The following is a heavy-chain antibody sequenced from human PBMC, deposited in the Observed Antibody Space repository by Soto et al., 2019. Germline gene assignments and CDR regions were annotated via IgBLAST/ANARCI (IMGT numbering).Heavy chain of an antibody. V-gene: IGHV4-39*01. Sequence: SETLSLTCTVSGGSISSSSYYWGWIRQPPGKGLEWIGSIYYSGSTYYNPSLKSRVTISVDTSKNQFSLKLSSVTAADTAVYYCARRPAAAGRGYFDYWGQGTLVTVSS. CDR1: GGSISSSSYY. J-gene: IGHJ4*02. CDR3: ARRPAAAGRGYFDY. D-gene: IGHD6-13*01. CDR2: IYYSGST.